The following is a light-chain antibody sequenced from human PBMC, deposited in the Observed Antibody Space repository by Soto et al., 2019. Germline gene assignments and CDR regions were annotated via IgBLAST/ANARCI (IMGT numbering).Light chain of an antibody. CDR2: EGT. J-gene: IGLJ1*01. Sequence: QSVLTQPASVSGSPGQSITISCTGTSSDVVNDLLVSWYQQQPGKAPKLMIYEGTKRPAGVSDRFSGSKSGNTASLTISGLQAEDEADYYCISYTSSSPYVFGTGTKVTVL. CDR1: SSDVVNDLL. V-gene: IGLV2-14*02. CDR3: ISYTSSSPYV.